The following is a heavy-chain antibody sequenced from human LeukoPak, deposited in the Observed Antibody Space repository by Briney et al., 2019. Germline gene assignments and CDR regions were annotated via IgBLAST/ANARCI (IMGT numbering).Heavy chain of an antibody. CDR3: ARGYGSGSSAYYYGMDV. J-gene: IGHJ6*02. D-gene: IGHD3-10*01. CDR2: VYYSGST. Sequence: PSETLSLTCNISGGSISSYYWSWIRQPPGEGLEWIGYVYYSGSTDYNPSLKSRLTISVDTSKDQFSLKLSSVTAADTAVYYCARGYGSGSSAYYYGMDVWGQGTTVTVSS. CDR1: GGSISSYY. V-gene: IGHV4-59*01.